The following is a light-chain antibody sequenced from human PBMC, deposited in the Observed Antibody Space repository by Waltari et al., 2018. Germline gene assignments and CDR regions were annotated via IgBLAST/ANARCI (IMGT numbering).Light chain of an antibody. Sequence: QSALTQPASVSGSPGQSITISCTGTSSDVGGYNYVSWYQQHPDKAPKLMIYAVTNRPSGVSNRFSGSKSGNTASLTISGLQAEDEADYYCSSYTSSNTLGFGTGTKVTVL. J-gene: IGLJ1*01. CDR2: AVT. CDR1: SSDVGGYNY. CDR3: SSYTSSNTLG. V-gene: IGLV2-14*03.